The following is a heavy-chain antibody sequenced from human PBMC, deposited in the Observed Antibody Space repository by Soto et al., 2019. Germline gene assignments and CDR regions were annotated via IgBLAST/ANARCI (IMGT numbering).Heavy chain of an antibody. V-gene: IGHV4-59*01. J-gene: IGHJ5*02. D-gene: IGHD3-16*01. CDR2: SYFSGGT. CDR3: VRELSRGWFDP. Sequence: QVHLQESGPGLVKPSETLSLTCTVSNDSINSYYWGWIRQPPGKGLEWIGYSYFSGGTDYNPSLKGRVTISVDWSRNQFSLKLTSVTAADTAVYYCVRELSRGWFDPWGQGTLVTVSS. CDR1: NDSINSYY.